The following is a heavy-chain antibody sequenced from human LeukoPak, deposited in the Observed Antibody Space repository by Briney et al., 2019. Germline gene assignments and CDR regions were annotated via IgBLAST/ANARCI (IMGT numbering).Heavy chain of an antibody. CDR1: GASITSSHW. D-gene: IGHD1-26*01. CDR2: VIHSGGT. V-gene: IGHV4-4*03. Sequence: PGTLSLTCAVSGASITSSHWWSWIRQPPGKGLDWIGEVIHSGGTNYNPSLKSRVTISVDTSKNQFSLNLNSINAADTAVYYCARGLGGSYYFDHWGQGTLVTVSS. J-gene: IGHJ4*02. CDR3: ARGLGGSYYFDH.